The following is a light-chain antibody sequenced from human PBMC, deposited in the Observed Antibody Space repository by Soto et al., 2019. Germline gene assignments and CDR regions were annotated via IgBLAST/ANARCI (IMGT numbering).Light chain of an antibody. J-gene: IGKJ2*01. CDR1: QSVSNNY. CDR2: DAS. CDR3: QQYARPPYA. V-gene: IGKV3-20*01. Sequence: IVLTQSPGTLSLSPGERATLSCRASQSVSNNYLAWYQQKPGQAPRLLLYDASSRATGIPDRVSGSGSGTDFTLTICRLEPEDFAVYYCQQYARPPYAFGQGTKVDI.